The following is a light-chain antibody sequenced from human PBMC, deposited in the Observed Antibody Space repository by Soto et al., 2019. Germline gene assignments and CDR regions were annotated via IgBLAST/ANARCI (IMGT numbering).Light chain of an antibody. J-gene: IGKJ1*01. V-gene: IGKV1-5*01. CDR2: DAS. CDR1: QSVSSW. CDR3: QKYETFSGK. Sequence: IQITHSPSTLSASVVDRVSITFLASQSVSSWLAWYQQKPGEAPKLLIYDASALPRGVPSRFSGSGSGTKFTLTIASLQPDDFATYYCQKYETFSGKFGPGTKVDI.